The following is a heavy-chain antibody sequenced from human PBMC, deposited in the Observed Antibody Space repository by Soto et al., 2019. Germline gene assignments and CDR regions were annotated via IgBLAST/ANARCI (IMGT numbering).Heavy chain of an antibody. J-gene: IGHJ4*02. CDR3: AREGSYSAYNFAHGIQLWSFDC. D-gene: IGHD5-12*01. CDR1: GVSINTLY. CDR2: IFSSGST. V-gene: IGHV4-4*07. Sequence: SETLSLTCPVSGVSINTLYLSWVRPHAGKGLEWIGRIFSSGSTSFNPSLESRVAMSVDTSKNHFSLNLSSVTAADMAVYYCAREGSYSAYNFAHGIQLWSFDCWGQGDLVTVSS.